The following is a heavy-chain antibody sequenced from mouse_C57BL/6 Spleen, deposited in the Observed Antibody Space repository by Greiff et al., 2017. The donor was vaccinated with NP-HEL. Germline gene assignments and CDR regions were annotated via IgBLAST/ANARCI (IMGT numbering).Heavy chain of an antibody. CDR3: TRYTAMVYYYAMDY. CDR1: GYTFTDYE. V-gene: IGHV1-15*01. J-gene: IGHJ4*01. D-gene: IGHD2-2*01. CDR2: IDPETGGT. Sequence: QVQLQQPGAELVRPGASVTLSCKASGYTFTDYEMHWVKQTPVHSLEWIGAIDPETGGTAYNQKFKGKATLTVDKSSSTAYMELRSLTSEDSAVYYCTRYTAMVYYYAMDYWGQGTTVTVSS.